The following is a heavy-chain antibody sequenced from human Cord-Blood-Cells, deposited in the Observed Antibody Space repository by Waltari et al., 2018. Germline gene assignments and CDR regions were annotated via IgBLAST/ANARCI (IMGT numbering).Heavy chain of an antibody. V-gene: IGHV1-2*04. Sequence: QVQLVQSVAEVKKPEASVKVSCTASRYTLTGYYMPWCRQAPGQGLEWMGWINPNSGGTNYAQKFQGWVTMTRDTSISTAYMELSRLRSDDTAVYYCARANWGLNGVVDYWGQGTLVTVSS. D-gene: IGHD7-27*01. CDR2: INPNSGGT. CDR3: ARANWGLNGVVDY. CDR1: RYTLTGYY. J-gene: IGHJ4*02.